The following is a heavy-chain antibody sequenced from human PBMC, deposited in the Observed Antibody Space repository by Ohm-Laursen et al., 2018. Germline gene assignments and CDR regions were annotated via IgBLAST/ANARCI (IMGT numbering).Heavy chain of an antibody. D-gene: IGHD6-13*01. CDR2: ISGGGGTT. CDR1: GFAFTTYA. Sequence: SLRLSCAASGFAFTTYAMSWVRQAPGKGLEWVSAISGGGGTTYYADSVKGRFTISRDNSKNTLYLQMNSLRAEDTALYYCAKGADYSSIWFDSWGQGTLVTVSS. J-gene: IGHJ5*01. V-gene: IGHV3-23*01. CDR3: AKGADYSSIWFDS.